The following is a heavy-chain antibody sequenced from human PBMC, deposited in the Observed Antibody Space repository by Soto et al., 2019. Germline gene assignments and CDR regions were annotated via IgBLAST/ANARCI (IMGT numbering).Heavy chain of an antibody. V-gene: IGHV3-23*01. Sequence: PGGSLRLSCAASGFTFSSYAMSWVRQAPGKGLEWGSLISGSGGGTYYADSVKGRFTISRDNAMNTLYLQMNSLRAEDTAVYYCASGFGYCSGGSCSSALVANLDYWGQGTLVTVSS. CDR1: GFTFSSYA. CDR2: ISGSGGGT. D-gene: IGHD2-15*01. J-gene: IGHJ4*02. CDR3: ASGFGYCSGGSCSSALVANLDY.